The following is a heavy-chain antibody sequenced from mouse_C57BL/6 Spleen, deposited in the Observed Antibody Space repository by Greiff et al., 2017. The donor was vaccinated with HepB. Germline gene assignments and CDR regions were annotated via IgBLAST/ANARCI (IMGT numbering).Heavy chain of an antibody. CDR2: IDPNSGGT. Sequence: QVHVKQPGAELVKPGASVKLSCKASGYTFTSYWMHWVKQRPGRGLEWIGRIDPNSGGTKYNEKFKSKATLTVDKPSSTAYMQLSSLTSEDSAVYYCARERAYYSNFHWYFDVWGTGTTVTVSS. V-gene: IGHV1-72*01. J-gene: IGHJ1*03. D-gene: IGHD2-5*01. CDR1: GYTFTSYW. CDR3: ARERAYYSNFHWYFDV.